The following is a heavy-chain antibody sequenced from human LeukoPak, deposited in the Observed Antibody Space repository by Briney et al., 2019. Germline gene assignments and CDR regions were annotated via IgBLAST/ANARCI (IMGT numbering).Heavy chain of an antibody. J-gene: IGHJ6*02. Sequence: SGTLSLTCTVSGGSINSGGHYWSWIRQHPGKGLEWIGYINYSGSTYYNRSLKSRVTISIDTSQNQFSLKLSSVTAADTAVYYCARDEAIFGAGYYYCMDVWGQGTTATVPS. V-gene: IGHV4-31*03. CDR2: INYSGST. D-gene: IGHD3-3*01. CDR1: GGSINSGGHY. CDR3: ARDEAIFGAGYYYCMDV.